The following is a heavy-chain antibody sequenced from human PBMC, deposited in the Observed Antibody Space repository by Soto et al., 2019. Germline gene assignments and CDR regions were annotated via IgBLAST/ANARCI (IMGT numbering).Heavy chain of an antibody. Sequence: GGSLRLSCAASGFTFSSYSMNWVRQAPGKGLEWVSSISSSSSYIYYADSVKGRFTISRDNAKNSLYLQMNSLRAEDTAVYYCARDQLAARPGYYYGMDVWGQGTTVTVSS. J-gene: IGHJ6*02. V-gene: IGHV3-21*01. CDR3: ARDQLAARPGYYYGMDV. CDR1: GFTFSSYS. CDR2: ISSSSSYI. D-gene: IGHD6-6*01.